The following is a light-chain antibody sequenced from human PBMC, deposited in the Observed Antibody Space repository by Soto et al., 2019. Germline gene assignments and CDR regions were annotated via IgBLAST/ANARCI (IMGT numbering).Light chain of an antibody. CDR2: DAS. Sequence: EIVLTQSPGTLSLSPGERATLSCRASQYVSSSSLAWYQQKPGQAPRLLIYDASTRATGIPDRFSGSGSGTDFTLTISRLEPEDSAVYYCQQYNNWPPITFGQGTRLEIK. V-gene: IGKV3D-20*02. J-gene: IGKJ5*01. CDR1: QYVSSSS. CDR3: QQYNNWPPIT.